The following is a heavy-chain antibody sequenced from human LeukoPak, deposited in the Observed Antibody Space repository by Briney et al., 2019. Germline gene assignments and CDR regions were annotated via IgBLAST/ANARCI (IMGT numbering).Heavy chain of an antibody. CDR1: GFIFSNYA. CDR3: AKEPGIAAAAQNNWFDP. D-gene: IGHD6-13*01. CDR2: ISGSGGST. J-gene: IGHJ5*02. Sequence: GGSLRLSCAASGFIFSNYAMSWVRQAPGKGLEWVSIISGSGGSTYYVDSVKGRFTIFRDSSKNTLYLQMNSLRADDTAVYYCAKEPGIAAAAQNNWFDPWGQGTLVTVSS. V-gene: IGHV3-23*01.